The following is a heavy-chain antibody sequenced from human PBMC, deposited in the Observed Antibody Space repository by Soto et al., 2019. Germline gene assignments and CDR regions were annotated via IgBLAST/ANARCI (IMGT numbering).Heavy chain of an antibody. CDR2: TSYDGSKR. Sequence: QVQLVESGGGLVQPGRSRRLSCAASGFTFSSYGMHWVRQAPGKGLEWVAVTSYDGSKRYYGDSVKGRFTISRDNSKNMLYLQMDSLNGEDTAVYYCAKGLGRWRGYLDNFDIWGQGTMVTVSS. CDR3: AKGLGRWRGYLDNFDI. D-gene: IGHD3-3*01. V-gene: IGHV3-30*18. CDR1: GFTFSSYG. J-gene: IGHJ3*02.